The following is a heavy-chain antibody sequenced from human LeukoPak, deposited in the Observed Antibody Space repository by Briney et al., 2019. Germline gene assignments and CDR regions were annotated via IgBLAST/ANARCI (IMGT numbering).Heavy chain of an antibody. CDR3: AKAPLSLYYYDSSGYPYYFDY. V-gene: IGHV3-21*04. CDR2: ISSSSSYI. J-gene: IGHJ4*02. D-gene: IGHD3-22*01. Sequence: PGGSLRLSCAASGFTFSSYSMNWVRQAPGEGLEWVSSISSSSSYIYYADSVKGRFTISKDNAKNSLYLQMNSLRAEDTAVYYCAKAPLSLYYYDSSGYPYYFDYWGQGTLVTVSS. CDR1: GFTFSSYS.